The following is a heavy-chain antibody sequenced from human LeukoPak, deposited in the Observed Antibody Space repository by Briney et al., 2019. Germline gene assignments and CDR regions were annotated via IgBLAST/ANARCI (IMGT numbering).Heavy chain of an antibody. J-gene: IGHJ4*02. CDR1: GGSISSYY. V-gene: IGHV4-59*08. D-gene: IGHD5-12*01. CDR2: IHYSGDT. Sequence: PSETLSLTRTVSGGSISSYYWRWIWQPPGKGLEWIGYIHYSGDTNYNPSLKSRCTISVDTSKNQFSLKLSSVTAADTAVYYCARHRGYDLFDYWGQGTLVTVYS. CDR3: ARHRGYDLFDY.